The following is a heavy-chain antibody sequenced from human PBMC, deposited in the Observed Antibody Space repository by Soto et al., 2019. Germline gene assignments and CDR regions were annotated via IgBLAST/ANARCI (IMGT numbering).Heavy chain of an antibody. J-gene: IGHJ3*02. D-gene: IGHD4-17*01. V-gene: IGHV3-23*01. Sequence: EVQLLESGGGLVQPGGSLRLSCAASGFTFSSYAMSWVRQAPGKGLEWVSAISGSGGSTYYADSVKGRFTISRDNSKNTLYLQMNSLRAEDTAVYYCAKALYPPYGDYQTDAFDIWGQGTMVTVSS. CDR2: ISGSGGST. CDR1: GFTFSSYA. CDR3: AKALYPPYGDYQTDAFDI.